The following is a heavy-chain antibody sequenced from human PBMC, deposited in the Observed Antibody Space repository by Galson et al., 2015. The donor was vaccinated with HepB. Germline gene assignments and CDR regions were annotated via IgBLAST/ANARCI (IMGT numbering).Heavy chain of an antibody. J-gene: IGHJ4*02. CDR3: VKSQEMTTVQPFDY. V-gene: IGHV3-23*01. CDR2: VSVSGDST. D-gene: IGHD5-24*01. CDR1: GFTFSSFA. Sequence: SLRLSCAASGFTFSSFAMSWVRQAPGKGLEWVSSVSVSGDSTYYAGSVKGRFTISRDNYKNTLYLRMNSLSAEDTAVYYCVKSQEMTTVQPFDYWGRGTLVTVSS.